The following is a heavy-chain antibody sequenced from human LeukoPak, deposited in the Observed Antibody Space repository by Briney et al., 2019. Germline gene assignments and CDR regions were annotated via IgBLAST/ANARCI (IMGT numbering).Heavy chain of an antibody. CDR3: ARDSYGDANFDS. V-gene: IGHV3-53*01. D-gene: IGHD4-17*01. CDR2: IYADGNT. J-gene: IGHJ4*02. Sequence: GGSLRLSCAASGFTFRSYAMSWVRQAPGKGLEWVSFIYADGNTYYADSVKGRFTISRDISKNAVYLQMNSLRAEDTAVYYCARDSYGDANFDSWGQGTLVTVSS. CDR1: GFTFRSYA.